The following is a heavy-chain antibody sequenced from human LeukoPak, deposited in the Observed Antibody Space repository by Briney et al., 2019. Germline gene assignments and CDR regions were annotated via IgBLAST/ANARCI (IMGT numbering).Heavy chain of an antibody. V-gene: IGHV1-46*01. CDR3: ARARGSNWYGHCFDP. D-gene: IGHD6-13*01. CDR2: INPSGGYT. Sequence: ASVKVSFKASGYTFTGYYMHWVRQAPGEGREWMGLINPSGGYTSYAQRFQGRVTMTRDTSTSTVYMELTSLRSEDTAVYYCARARGSNWYGHCFDPWGQGTLVTVSS. J-gene: IGHJ5*02. CDR1: GYTFTGYY.